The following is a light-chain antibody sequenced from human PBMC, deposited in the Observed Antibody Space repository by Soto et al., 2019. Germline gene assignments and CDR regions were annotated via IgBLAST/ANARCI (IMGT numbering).Light chain of an antibody. V-gene: IGKV3-20*01. CDR2: GAS. J-gene: IGKJ1*01. CDR3: QQYVTAPRT. Sequence: IVLTRSPATRSFSPVKRGTLSLRSSQSVSSSYLAWYQQKPGQAPSLLIYGASNRATGVPDRFSGGGSGTDFTLTIRRLEPEDFAVYFCQQYVTAPRTFGQGTKVDNK. CDR1: QSVSSSY.